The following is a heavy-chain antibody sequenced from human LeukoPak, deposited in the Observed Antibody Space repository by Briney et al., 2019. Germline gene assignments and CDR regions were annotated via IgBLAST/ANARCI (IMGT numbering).Heavy chain of an antibody. D-gene: IGHD6-6*01. CDR1: GGSISSGDYY. J-gene: IGHJ4*02. V-gene: IGHV4-30-4*01. CDR3: AAGARYSSSSVDY. Sequence: SETLSLTRTVSGGSISSGDYYWSWIRQPPGKGLEWIGYIYYSGSTYYNPSLKSRVAISVDTSKNQFSLKLSSVTAAGTAVYYCAAGARYSSSSVDYWGQGTLVTVSS. CDR2: IYYSGST.